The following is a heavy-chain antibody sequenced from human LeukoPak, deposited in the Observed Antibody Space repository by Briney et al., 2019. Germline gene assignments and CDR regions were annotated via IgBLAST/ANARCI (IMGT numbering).Heavy chain of an antibody. J-gene: IGHJ4*02. CDR3: TTDYRIQLWYDFDY. D-gene: IGHD5-18*01. Sequence: GGSLRLSCAASGFTFSIAWMSWVRQAPGKGLEWVGRIKSKTGGGTTDYAAPVEGRFTISRDDSKNTLYLQMNSLKTEDTAVYYCTTDYRIQLWYDFDYWGQGTLVTVSS. CDR1: GFTFSIAW. CDR2: IKSKTGGGTT. V-gene: IGHV3-15*01.